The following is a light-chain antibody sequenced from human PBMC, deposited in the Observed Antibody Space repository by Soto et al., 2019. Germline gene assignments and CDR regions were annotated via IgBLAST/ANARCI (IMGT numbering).Light chain of an antibody. J-gene: IGKJ5*01. Sequence: EIVLTQSPGTLSLSPGERATLSCRASQSVSSSYLAWYQQKPGQAPRLLIYGASSRATGIPDRFSGSGSGTDFTLTISRLEPEDFAVYYCQQYGSSPPLPFGQGPRLEIK. CDR3: QQYGSSPPLP. CDR1: QSVSSSY. V-gene: IGKV3-20*01. CDR2: GAS.